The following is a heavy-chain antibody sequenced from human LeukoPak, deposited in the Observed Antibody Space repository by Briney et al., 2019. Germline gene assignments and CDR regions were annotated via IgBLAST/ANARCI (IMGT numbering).Heavy chain of an antibody. V-gene: IGHV4-59*01. CDR2: IYYTGST. CDR1: GGSISTYY. J-gene: IGHJ4*02. CDR3: AGMRITTPTVRTLAY. D-gene: IGHD1-14*01. Sequence: SETLSLTCTVSGGSISTYYWTWIRQPPGKGLEWIWFIYYTGSTNYNPSLKSRVTISVETSKTQFSLKLSSVTAADTAVYYCAGMRITTPTVRTLAYCGQGSLVTVSS.